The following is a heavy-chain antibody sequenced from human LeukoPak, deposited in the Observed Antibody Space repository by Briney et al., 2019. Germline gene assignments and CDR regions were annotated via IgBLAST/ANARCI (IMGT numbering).Heavy chain of an antibody. Sequence: PSETLSLTCAVYGGSFSGYYWSWIRQPPGKGLEWIGEINHSGSTNYNPSLKSRVTISVDTSKNQFSLKLSSVTAADTAVYYCARVRRGNGDYFDYWGQGTLVTVSS. CDR3: ARVRRGNGDYFDY. D-gene: IGHD4-23*01. J-gene: IGHJ4*02. V-gene: IGHV4-34*01. CDR2: INHSGST. CDR1: GGSFSGYY.